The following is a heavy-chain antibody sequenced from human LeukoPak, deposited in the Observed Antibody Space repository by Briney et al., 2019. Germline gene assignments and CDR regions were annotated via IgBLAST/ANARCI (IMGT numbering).Heavy chain of an antibody. CDR1: GGSISSSSDY. Sequence: ETLSLTCTVSGGSISSSSDYWGWLRQAPGKGLEWVSAISGSGGSTYYADSVKGRFTISRDNSKNTLYLQMNSLRAEDTAVYYCAKDGGESSWGPFDYWGQGTLVTVSS. CDR2: ISGSGGST. CDR3: AKDGGESSWGPFDY. D-gene: IGHD3-10*01. V-gene: IGHV3-23*01. J-gene: IGHJ4*02.